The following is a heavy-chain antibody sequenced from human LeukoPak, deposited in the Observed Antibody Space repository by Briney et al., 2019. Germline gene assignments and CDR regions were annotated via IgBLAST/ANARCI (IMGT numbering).Heavy chain of an antibody. J-gene: IGHJ5*02. CDR3: ARQLRYCSSTSCYTEWNWFDP. CDR1: GGSISSYY. V-gene: IGHV4-59*08. Sequence: PSETLSLTCTVSGGSISSYYWSWIRQPPGKGLEWIGYIYYSGSTNYNPSLKSRVTISVDTSKNQFSLKLSSVTAADTAVYYCARQLRYCSSTSCYTEWNWFDPWGQGTLVTVSS. D-gene: IGHD2-2*02. CDR2: IYYSGST.